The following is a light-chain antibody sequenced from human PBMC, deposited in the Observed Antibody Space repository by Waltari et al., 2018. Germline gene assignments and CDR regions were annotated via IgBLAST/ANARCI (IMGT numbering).Light chain of an antibody. V-gene: IGLV2-8*01. CDR3: SSYSGSNSLL. Sequence: QSALTQPPSASGSPGQSVTISCTGTSSDIGGYDYVSWYPQHPGNPPKLIIYDGTKRPSGVPKRFSGSKSGNTASLTVSGLQADDEADYYCSSYSGSNSLLFGGGTKLTV. CDR1: SSDIGGYDY. J-gene: IGLJ2*01. CDR2: DGT.